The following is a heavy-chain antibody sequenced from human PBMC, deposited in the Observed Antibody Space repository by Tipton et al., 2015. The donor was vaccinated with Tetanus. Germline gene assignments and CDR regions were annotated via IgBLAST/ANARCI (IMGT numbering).Heavy chain of an antibody. CDR2: ISYDGSNK. Sequence: RSLRLSCAASGFTFSSYGMHRVRQAPGKGLEWVAVISYDGSNKYYADSVKGRFTISRDNSKNTLYLQMNSLRAEDTAVYYCAKDSRWNLQPNSYYYGMDVWGQGTTVTVSS. V-gene: IGHV3-30*18. CDR1: GFTFSSYG. J-gene: IGHJ6*02. D-gene: IGHD1-1*01. CDR3: AKDSRWNLQPNSYYYGMDV.